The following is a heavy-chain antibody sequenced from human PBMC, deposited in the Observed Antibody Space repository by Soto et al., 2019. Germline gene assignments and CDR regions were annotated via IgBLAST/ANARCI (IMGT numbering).Heavy chain of an antibody. V-gene: IGHV4-34*01. D-gene: IGHD6-13*01. CDR1: GGSFSGYY. CDR3: ARRTIAAAGKGWFDP. Sequence: QVQLQQWGAGLLKPSETLSLTCAVYGGSFSGYYWSWIRQPPGKGLEWIGEINHSGSTNYNPSLKSRVTISVDTSKNQFYLKLSSVTAADTAVYYCARRTIAAAGKGWFDPWGQGTLVTVSS. J-gene: IGHJ5*02. CDR2: INHSGST.